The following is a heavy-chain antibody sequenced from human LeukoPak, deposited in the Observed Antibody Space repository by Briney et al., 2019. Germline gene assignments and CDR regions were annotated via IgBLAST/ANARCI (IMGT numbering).Heavy chain of an antibody. CDR3: ARANKIPAISWWDDAFDI. Sequence: ASVKVSCKASGYTFTGYYMHWVRQAPGQGLEWMGWINPNSGGTNYAQKFQGWVTMTRDTSISTAYMELSRLRSDDTAVYYCARANKIPAISWWDDAFDIWGQGTMVTVSS. D-gene: IGHD2-2*02. CDR1: GYTFTGYY. V-gene: IGHV1-2*04. CDR2: INPNSGGT. J-gene: IGHJ3*02.